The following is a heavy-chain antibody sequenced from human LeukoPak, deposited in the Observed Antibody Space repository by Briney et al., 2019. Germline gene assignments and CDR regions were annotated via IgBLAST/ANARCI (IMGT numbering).Heavy chain of an antibody. CDR2: INGKRGDT. CDR1: GFTFTDHY. V-gene: IGHV1-2*02. CDR3: ARDHDWGVDY. J-gene: IGHJ4*02. Sequence: ASVKVSCKASGFTFTDHYMHWVRQAPGQGLEWMGWINGKRGDTNYAQNFQDRVTMTRDTSTSTVYMELSRLTADDTAVYYCARDHDWGVDYWGQGTLVTVSS. D-gene: IGHD7-27*01.